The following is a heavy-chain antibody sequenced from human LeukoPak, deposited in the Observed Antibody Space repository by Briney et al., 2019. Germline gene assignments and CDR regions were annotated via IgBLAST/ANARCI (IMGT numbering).Heavy chain of an antibody. CDR1: GGTFSSYA. J-gene: IGHJ6*02. CDR3: ARIQAVGVPVAIDAYYSYGMDV. Sequence: SVKVSCKASGGTFSSYAIRWVRQAPGQGLEWMGGIIPIFGTANYAQKFQGRVTITTDESTSTAYMELSSLRSEDTAVYYCARIQAVGVPVAIDAYYSYGMDVWGQGTAVTVSS. CDR2: IIPIFGTA. V-gene: IGHV1-69*05. D-gene: IGHD2-2*02.